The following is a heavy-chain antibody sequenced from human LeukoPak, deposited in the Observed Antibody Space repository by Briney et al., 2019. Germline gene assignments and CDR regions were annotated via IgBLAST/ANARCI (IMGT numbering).Heavy chain of an antibody. CDR3: ARFYGSGSSDGGYYYYMDV. J-gene: IGHJ6*03. CDR2: ISSSGSTI. CDR1: GFTFSSYS. V-gene: IGHV3-48*04. Sequence: GGSLRLSCAASGFTFSSYSMSWLRQAPGKGLEWVSYISSSGSTIYYAASVKGRFTISRDNAKNSLYLQMNSLRAEDTAVYYCARFYGSGSSDGGYYYYMDVWGKGTTVTVSS. D-gene: IGHD3-10*01.